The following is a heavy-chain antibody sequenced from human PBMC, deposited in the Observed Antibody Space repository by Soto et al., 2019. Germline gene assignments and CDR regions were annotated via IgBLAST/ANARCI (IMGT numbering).Heavy chain of an antibody. CDR1: GVSFTIYA. V-gene: IGHV3-23*01. CDR3: AKFAGYNWNYHRGDAFDI. CDR2: ISGSGGSA. J-gene: IGHJ3*02. D-gene: IGHD1-7*01. Sequence: PGGSLRVSCAASGVSFTIYAMTWVRQAPGKGLEWVSTISGSGGSAYYADSVKGRFTISRGNSKNTLYLQMNSLRAEDTAVYYCAKFAGYNWNYHRGDAFDIWGQGTMVTVSS.